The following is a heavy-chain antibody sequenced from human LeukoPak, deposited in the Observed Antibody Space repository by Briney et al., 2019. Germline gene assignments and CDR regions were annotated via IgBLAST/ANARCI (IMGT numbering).Heavy chain of an antibody. D-gene: IGHD6-13*01. CDR2: IYYSGST. J-gene: IGHJ4*02. Sequence: SETLSLTCTVSGDSISSNSYYWGWIRQPPGKGLEWIGTIYYSGSTYYNPSLKSRVTISVDTSKNQFSLNLISVNAADTAVYYCARRIRSSSWDFDYWGQGTLVTVSS. V-gene: IGHV4-39*01. CDR1: GDSISSNSYY. CDR3: ARRIRSSSWDFDY.